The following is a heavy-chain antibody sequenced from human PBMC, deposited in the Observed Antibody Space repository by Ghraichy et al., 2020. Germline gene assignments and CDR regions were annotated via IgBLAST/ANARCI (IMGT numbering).Heavy chain of an antibody. CDR3: ARDGALRNYYYYGMDV. V-gene: IGHV4-59*01. CDR1: GGSISSYY. D-gene: IGHD4-17*01. CDR2: IYYSGST. Sequence: SETLSLTCTVSGGSISSYYWSWIRQPPGKGLEWIGYIYYSGSTNYNPSLKSRVTISVDTSKNQFSLKLSSVTAADTAVYYCARDGALRNYYYYGMDVWGQGTTVTVSS. J-gene: IGHJ6*02.